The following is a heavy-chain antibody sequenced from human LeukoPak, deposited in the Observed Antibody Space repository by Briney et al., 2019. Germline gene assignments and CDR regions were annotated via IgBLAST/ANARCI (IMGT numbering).Heavy chain of an antibody. CDR3: AREGRWVLTGYHDY. CDR2: ISSSSSYI. V-gene: IGHV3-21*01. D-gene: IGHD3-9*01. J-gene: IGHJ4*02. CDR1: GFTFSSYS. Sequence: GGSLRLSCAASGFTFSSYSMNWVRQAPGKGLEWVSSISSSSSYIYYADSVKGRFTISRDNAKNSLYLQMNSLRAEDTAVYYCAREGRWVLTGYHDYWGQGTLVTVSS.